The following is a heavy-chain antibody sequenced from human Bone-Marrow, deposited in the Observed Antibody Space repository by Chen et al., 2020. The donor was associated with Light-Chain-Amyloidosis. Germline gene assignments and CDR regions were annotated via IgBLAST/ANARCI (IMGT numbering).Heavy chain of an antibody. CDR1: GFTFDDYA. Sequence: EVQLVESGGGLIQPGGSLRLSCTASGFTFDDYAMHWVRQPPGKGLEWVSGLDWEGESIGYAESVKVRFTISRDNAKNSLSREMTRLRSEDTAFYYCTKDISPHMAGFDFWGQGMLVTVSS. CDR3: TKDISPHMAGFDF. V-gene: IGHV3-9*01. J-gene: IGHJ4*02. CDR2: LDWEGESI.